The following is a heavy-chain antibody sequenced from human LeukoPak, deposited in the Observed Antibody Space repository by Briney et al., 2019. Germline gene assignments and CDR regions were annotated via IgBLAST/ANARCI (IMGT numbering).Heavy chain of an antibody. D-gene: IGHD7-27*01. CDR3: AGGLRWGEVLDY. CDR1: GGSFSGYY. CDR2: INHSGST. J-gene: IGHJ4*02. V-gene: IGHV4-34*01. Sequence: SETLSLTCAVYGGSFSGYYWSWIRQPPGKGLEWIGEINHSGSTNYNPSLKSRVTISVDTSKNQFSLKLSSVTAADTAVYYCAGGLRWGEVLDYWGQGTLVTVSS.